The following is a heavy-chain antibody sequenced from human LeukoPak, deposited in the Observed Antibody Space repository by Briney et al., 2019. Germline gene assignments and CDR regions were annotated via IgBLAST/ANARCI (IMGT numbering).Heavy chain of an antibody. V-gene: IGHV3-7*01. CDR2: IKQDGSEK. D-gene: IGHD5-18*01. Sequence: QPGGSLRLSCAASGFTFSSYWMTWIRQAPGKGLEWVANIKQDGSEKYYVDSVKGRFTISRDNAKNSLYLQMNSLRAEDTAVYYCARDTGGGYGCYDCWGQGTLVTVSS. J-gene: IGHJ4*02. CDR1: GFTFSSYW. CDR3: ARDTGGGYGCYDC.